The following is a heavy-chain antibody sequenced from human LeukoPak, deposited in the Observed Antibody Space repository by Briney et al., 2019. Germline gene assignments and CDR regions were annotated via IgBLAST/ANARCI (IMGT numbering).Heavy chain of an antibody. Sequence: ASVKVSCKASGYTFTSYYMHWVRQAPGQGLEWMGIINPSGGSTSYAQKFQGRVTMTRDTSTSTVYMELSSLRSEDTAVYYCARPDYDFWSGSPGGHYMDVWGKGTTVTVSS. CDR3: ARPDYDFWSGSPGGHYMDV. CDR1: GYTFTSYY. D-gene: IGHD3-3*01. J-gene: IGHJ6*03. V-gene: IGHV1-46*01. CDR2: INPSGGST.